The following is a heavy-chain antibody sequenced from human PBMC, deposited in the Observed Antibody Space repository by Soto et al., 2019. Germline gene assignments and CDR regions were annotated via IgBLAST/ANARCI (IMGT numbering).Heavy chain of an antibody. CDR3: ATYYGSGSYVAAFDI. V-gene: IGHV5-10-1*01. J-gene: IGHJ3*02. D-gene: IGHD3-10*01. CDR1: GYSFTSYW. CDR2: IDPSDSYT. Sequence: EVQLVQSGAEVKKPGESLRISCKGSGYSFTSYWISWVRQMPGKGLEWMGRIDPSDSYTNYSPSFQGHVTISADKSINTAYLQWSSLKASDTAMYYCATYYGSGSYVAAFDIWGQGTMVTVSS.